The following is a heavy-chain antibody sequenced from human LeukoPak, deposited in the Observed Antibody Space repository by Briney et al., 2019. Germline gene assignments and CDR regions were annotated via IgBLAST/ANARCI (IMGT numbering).Heavy chain of an antibody. V-gene: IGHV5-51*01. CDR2: IYPGDSDT. CDR3: ARRNRAAVGHPPVDY. Sequence: GESLKISCKGSGYSFTSYWIGWVRQMPGKGLEWMGIIYPGDSDTRYSPSFQGQVTISADKSISTAYLQWSSLKASDTAMYYCARRNRAAVGHPPVDYWGQGTLVTVSS. CDR1: GYSFTSYW. J-gene: IGHJ4*02. D-gene: IGHD6-13*01.